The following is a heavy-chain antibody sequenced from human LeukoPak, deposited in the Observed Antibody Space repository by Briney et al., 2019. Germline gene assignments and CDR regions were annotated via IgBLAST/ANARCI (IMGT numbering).Heavy chain of an antibody. CDR2: MNPNSGNT. CDR3: ARGHNNQSKYRKALGY. D-gene: IGHD2/OR15-2a*01. Sequence: ASVKVSCKASGYTFTSYDINWVRQATGQGLEWMGWMNPNSGNTGYAQKFQGRVTMTRNTSISTAYMELSSLRSEDTAVYYCARGHNNQSKYRKALGYWGQGTLVTVSS. J-gene: IGHJ4*02. CDR1: GYTFTSYD. V-gene: IGHV1-8*01.